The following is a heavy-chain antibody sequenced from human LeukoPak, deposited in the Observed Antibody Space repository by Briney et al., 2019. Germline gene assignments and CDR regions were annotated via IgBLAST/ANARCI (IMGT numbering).Heavy chain of an antibody. CDR2: TNHSGST. Sequence: SETLSLTCAVYGGSFSGYYWSWIRQPPGKGLEWIGETNHSGSTNYNPSLKSRVTISVDTSKNQFSLKLSSVTAADTAVYYCARGPLRITMIVVVTNAFDIWGQGTMVTVSS. J-gene: IGHJ3*02. CDR3: ARGPLRITMIVVVTNAFDI. V-gene: IGHV4-34*01. D-gene: IGHD3-22*01. CDR1: GGSFSGYY.